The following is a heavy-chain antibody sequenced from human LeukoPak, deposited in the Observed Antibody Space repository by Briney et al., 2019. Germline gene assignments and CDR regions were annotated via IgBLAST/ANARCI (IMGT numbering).Heavy chain of an antibody. CDR2: LRYDETTK. CDR3: ARDSCDSSGCTFDY. J-gene: IGHJ4*02. D-gene: IGHD3-22*01. CDR1: GFTFSNFG. V-gene: IGHV3-30*02. Sequence: PGGSLRLSCAASGFTFSNFGMNWVRQSPGKGLEWLAFLRYDETTKNYADSVKGRFTISRDNSKHTLYLQMNSLRPEDTAVYYCARDSCDSSGCTFDYWGQGTLVTVSS.